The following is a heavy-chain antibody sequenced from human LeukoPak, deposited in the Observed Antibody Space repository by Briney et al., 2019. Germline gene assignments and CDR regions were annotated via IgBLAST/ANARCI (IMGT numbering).Heavy chain of an antibody. V-gene: IGHV3-33*01. CDR3: ARSNGFWGRLDDY. J-gene: IGHJ4*02. D-gene: IGHD3-22*01. Sequence: PGGSLRLSCAASGFIFTSYGIHWVRQARGKGPEWLAAIWYDGNHKYYAGPVQGRFTISRDSSHLYLQMNNLTVDDTGLYYCARSNGFWGRLDDYWGQGTQVTVSS. CDR2: IWYDGNHK. CDR1: GFIFTSYG.